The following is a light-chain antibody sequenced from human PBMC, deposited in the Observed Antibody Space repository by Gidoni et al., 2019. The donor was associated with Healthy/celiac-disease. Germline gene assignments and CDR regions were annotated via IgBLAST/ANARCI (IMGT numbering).Light chain of an antibody. J-gene: IGLJ3*02. Sequence: SSELTHDPAFSVALGQTVRITCQGDTLRSYYASWYQQKPGQAPVLVIYGKNNRPSGIPDRFSGSSSGNTASLTITGAQAEDEADYYCNSRDSSGNHLVFGGGTKLTVL. V-gene: IGLV3-19*01. CDR2: GKN. CDR1: TLRSYY. CDR3: NSRDSSGNHLV.